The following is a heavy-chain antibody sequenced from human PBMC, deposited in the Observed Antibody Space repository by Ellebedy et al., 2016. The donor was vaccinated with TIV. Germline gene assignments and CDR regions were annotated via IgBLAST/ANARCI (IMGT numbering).Heavy chain of an antibody. D-gene: IGHD3-3*01. CDR3: TTEDFWSGYPMTYPMDV. J-gene: IGHJ6*02. Sequence: PGGSLRLSCAASGFTFSNAWMSWVRQAPGKGLEWVGRIKSKTDGGTTDYAAPVKGRFTISRDDSKNTLYLQMNSLKTEDTAVYYCTTEDFWSGYPMTYPMDVWGQGTTVTVSS. CDR2: IKSKTDGGTT. V-gene: IGHV3-15*01. CDR1: GFTFSNAW.